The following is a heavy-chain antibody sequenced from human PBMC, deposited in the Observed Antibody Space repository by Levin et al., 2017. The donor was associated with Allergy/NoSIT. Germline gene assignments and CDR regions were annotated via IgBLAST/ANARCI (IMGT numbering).Heavy chain of an antibody. Sequence: GGSLRLSCAASGFTFSSYAMSWVRQAPGKGLEWVSAISGSGGSTYYADSVKGRFTISRDNSKNTLYLQMNSLRAEDTAVYYCAKSRRDSSGYYYEGYYFDYWGQGTLVTVSS. CDR2: ISGSGGST. J-gene: IGHJ4*02. CDR3: AKSRRDSSGYYYEGYYFDY. CDR1: GFTFSSYA. V-gene: IGHV3-23*01. D-gene: IGHD3-22*01.